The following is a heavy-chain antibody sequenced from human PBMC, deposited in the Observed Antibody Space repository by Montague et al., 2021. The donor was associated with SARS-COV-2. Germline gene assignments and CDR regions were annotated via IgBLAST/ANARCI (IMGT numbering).Heavy chain of an antibody. V-gene: IGHV4-39*01. D-gene: IGHD3/OR15-3a*01. J-gene: IGHJ5*02. CDR2: LCYSGST. Sequence: SETLSLTCAVSGDSISSSSYYWAWLRQPPGRGLVWIGNLCYSGSTMSNPTLRISVSISVYTSQKQFSLHLKLVTAADTAVYSCARRLAGLVPPFDPWGQGTLVTVSS. CDR1: GDSISSSSYY. CDR3: ARRLAGLVPPFDP.